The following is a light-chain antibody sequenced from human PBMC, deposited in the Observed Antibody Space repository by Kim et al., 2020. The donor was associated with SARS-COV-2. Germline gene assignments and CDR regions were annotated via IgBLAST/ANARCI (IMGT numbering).Light chain of an antibody. J-gene: IGLJ2*01. Sequence: YELTQPPSVSVSPGQTATITCSGDKLGDKYASWYQQKPGQSPVLVIYQDDKRPSRIPERFSGSTSGNTATLTISGTQAMDEADYYCQAWDRSPVFGGGTQLTVL. CDR1: KLGDKY. V-gene: IGLV3-1*01. CDR3: QAWDRSPV. CDR2: QDD.